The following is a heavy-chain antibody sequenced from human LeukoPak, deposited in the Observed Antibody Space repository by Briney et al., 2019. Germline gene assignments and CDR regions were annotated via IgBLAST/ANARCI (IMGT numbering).Heavy chain of an antibody. CDR3: ARRGLGTTQRYFEY. Sequence: GASVKVSCKASGSTFTDYDITWVRQAPGQGLEWMGWISAYNGHTNYAQKLQGRITVTTDTSTSTSYMELRSLRSDDTAVYYCARRGLGTTQRYFEYWGQGTLVIVSS. V-gene: IGHV1-18*01. CDR2: ISAYNGHT. J-gene: IGHJ4*02. CDR1: GSTFTDYD. D-gene: IGHD1-7*01.